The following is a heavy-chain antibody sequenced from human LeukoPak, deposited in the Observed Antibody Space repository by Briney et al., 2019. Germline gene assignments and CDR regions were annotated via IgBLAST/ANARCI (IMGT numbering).Heavy chain of an antibody. CDR1: GGSISSSSYY. J-gene: IGHJ4*02. CDR3: ASTLLDIVVVPAAISFDY. D-gene: IGHD2-2*02. V-gene: IGHV4-39*07. Sequence: SETLSLTCTVSGGSISSSSYYWGWIRQPPEKGLEWMGEINHSGSTNYNPSLKSRVTISVDTSKNQFSLKLSSVTAADTAVYYCASTLLDIVVVPAAISFDYWGQGTLVTVSS. CDR2: INHSGST.